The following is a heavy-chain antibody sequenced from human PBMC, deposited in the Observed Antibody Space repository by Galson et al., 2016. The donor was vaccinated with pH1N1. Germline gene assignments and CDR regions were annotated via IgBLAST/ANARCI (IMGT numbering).Heavy chain of an antibody. CDR3: ARVRSHSAMSGTFLF. V-gene: IGHV1-69*02. CDR1: GGTFVSYS. Sequence: SVKVSCKVSGGTFVSYSINWVRQAPGQGLEWMGRFIPMIDLTTYAPRFQGRVSITADKSTDTVYMELTSLRSDDTSIYYCARVRSHSAMSGTFLFWGQGTLVTVSS. J-gene: IGHJ1*01. CDR2: FIPMIDLT. D-gene: IGHD3-10*01.